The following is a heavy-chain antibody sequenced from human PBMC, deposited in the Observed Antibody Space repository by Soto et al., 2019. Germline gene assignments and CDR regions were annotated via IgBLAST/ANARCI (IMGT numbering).Heavy chain of an antibody. CDR1: GFTFDDYA. Sequence: EVQLVESGGGLVQPGRSLRLSCAASGFTFDDYAMHWVRQAPGKGLEWVSGISWNSGSIGYADSVKGRFTISRDNAKNYLYLQMNSLRAEDTALYYCAKDSPPTAGTSTVFDYWGQGTLVTVSS. J-gene: IGHJ4*02. V-gene: IGHV3-9*01. CDR2: ISWNSGSI. CDR3: AKDSPPTAGTSTVFDY. D-gene: IGHD6-13*01.